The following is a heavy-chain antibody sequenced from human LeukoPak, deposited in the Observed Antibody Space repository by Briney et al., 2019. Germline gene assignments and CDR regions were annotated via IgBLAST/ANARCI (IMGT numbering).Heavy chain of an antibody. CDR1: GGTFSSYA. CDR3: ARDVVTTNRNWFDP. V-gene: IGHV1-69*04. D-gene: IGHD4-11*01. Sequence: ASVKVSCKASGGTFSSYAISWVRQAPGQGLEWMGRIIPIFGIANYAQKFQRRVTITADKPTSTAYMELSSLRSEDTAVYYCARDVVTTNRNWFDPWGQGTLVTVSS. CDR2: IIPIFGIA. J-gene: IGHJ5*02.